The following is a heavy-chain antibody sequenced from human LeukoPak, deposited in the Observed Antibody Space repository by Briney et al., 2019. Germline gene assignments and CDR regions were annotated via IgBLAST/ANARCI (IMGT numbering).Heavy chain of an antibody. D-gene: IGHD2-2*02. CDR2: IYHSGST. CDR3: ARLPRYCSSTSCYRRFDP. J-gene: IGHJ5*02. CDR1: GGSISISNG. Sequence: SETLSLTCAVSGGSISISNGWSWVRQPPGKGLEWIGEIYHSGSTNYNPSLKSRVTISVDKSKNQFSLKLSSVTAADTAVYYCARLPRYCSSTSCYRRFDPWGQGTLVTVSS. V-gene: IGHV4-4*02.